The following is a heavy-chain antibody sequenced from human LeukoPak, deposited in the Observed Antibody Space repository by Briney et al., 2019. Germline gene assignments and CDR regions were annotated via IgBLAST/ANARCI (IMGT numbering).Heavy chain of an antibody. CDR3: ARGRRELIGERLYYYYMDV. CDR1: GGSFTGYY. J-gene: IGHJ6*03. CDR2: IHPNGRT. Sequence: SETLSLTCAVYGGSFTGYYWRWIRQPPGEGLEWIGEIHPNGRTNNNTSLKSRVDTSVEKSKKELSRKIRYVTAADTAVYYCARGRRELIGERLYYYYMDVWGKGTTVTVSS. V-gene: IGHV4-34*01. D-gene: IGHD1-26*01.